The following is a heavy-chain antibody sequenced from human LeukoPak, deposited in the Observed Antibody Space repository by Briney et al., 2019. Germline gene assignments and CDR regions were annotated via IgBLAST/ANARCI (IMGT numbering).Heavy chain of an antibody. Sequence: GGSLRLPCAASEFTFSNYAMSWVRQAPGKGLEWVSGSTGTGYSTYYADSVKGRFTISRDNSKNTLYLQMNSLRAEDTAVYYCARGPNMNGDYWGQGTLVTVSS. V-gene: IGHV3-23*01. D-gene: IGHD2/OR15-2a*01. CDR1: EFTFSNYA. J-gene: IGHJ4*02. CDR2: STGTGYST. CDR3: ARGPNMNGDY.